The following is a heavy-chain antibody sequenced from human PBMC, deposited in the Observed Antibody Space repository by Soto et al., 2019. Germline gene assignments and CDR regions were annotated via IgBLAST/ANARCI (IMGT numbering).Heavy chain of an antibody. CDR2: ISYGGTT. J-gene: IGHJ6*02. D-gene: IGHD3-9*01. Sequence: PGGSLRLSCAASGFTFSSYAMHWVRQAPGKGLEWVAVISYGGTTDYAAPVKGRFTISRDDSKNTLYLQMNSLKTEDTAVYYCTTPFEVYGMDVWGQGTTVTVSS. CDR1: GFTFSSYA. V-gene: IGHV3-15*01. CDR3: TTPFEVYGMDV.